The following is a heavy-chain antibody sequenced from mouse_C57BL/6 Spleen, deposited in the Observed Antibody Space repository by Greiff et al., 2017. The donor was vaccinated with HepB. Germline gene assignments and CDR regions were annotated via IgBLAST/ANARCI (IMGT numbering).Heavy chain of an antibody. V-gene: IGHV2-3*01. Sequence: VQLQQSGPGLVAPSQSLSITCTVSGFSLTSYGVSWVRQPPGKGLEWLGVIWGDGSTNYHSALIYRLSISKDNSKSQVFLKLNSLQTDDTATYYWAKKGGNYYGSSLYYYAMDYWGQGTSVTVSS. J-gene: IGHJ4*01. CDR3: AKKGGNYYGSSLYYYAMDY. CDR2: IWGDGST. D-gene: IGHD1-1*01. CDR1: GFSLTSYG.